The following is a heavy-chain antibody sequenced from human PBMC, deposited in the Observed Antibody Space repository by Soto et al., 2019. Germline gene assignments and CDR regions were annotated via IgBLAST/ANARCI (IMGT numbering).Heavy chain of an antibody. J-gene: IGHJ4*02. Sequence: ASVKVSCKASGYTCTSYYMHWVRQARGQSLEWMGWINAGNGNTKYSQEFRERVTIIRDMSASTAYMEVSSLRSEDTAVYYCVLCTTTSCYGKFDYWGQGTLVTVSS. V-gene: IGHV1-3*01. CDR3: VLCTTTSCYGKFDY. CDR1: GYTCTSYY. CDR2: INAGNGNT. D-gene: IGHD2-2*01.